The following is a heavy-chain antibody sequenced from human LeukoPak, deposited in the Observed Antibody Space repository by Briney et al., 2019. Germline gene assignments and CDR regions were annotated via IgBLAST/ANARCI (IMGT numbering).Heavy chain of an antibody. V-gene: IGHV4-59*08. CDR2: IYYSGST. J-gene: IGHJ4*02. CDR1: GGAISRYY. D-gene: IGHD2-15*01. Sequence: SETLSLTCTVSGGAISRYYWSWIRQPPGKGLEWIGYIYYSGSTNYNPSLKSRVTISVDTSKNQFSLKLSSVTAADTAVYYCARSPLYCSGGSCYSGWGQGTLATVSS. CDR3: ARSPLYCSGGSCYSG.